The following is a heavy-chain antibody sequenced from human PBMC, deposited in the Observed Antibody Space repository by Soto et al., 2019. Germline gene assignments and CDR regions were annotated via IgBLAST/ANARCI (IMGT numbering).Heavy chain of an antibody. CDR3: GWGNTLATIGPGYYYGMDV. Sequence: KVSSESSGPSFRRYPISCVRQAPGQGLEWMGRIIPIFGTENDAQKFQGRVTITTDESTSTGYMELSSVSCAATAVYYCGWGNTLATIGPGYYYGMDVWGQGTTVTVSS. CDR2: IIPIFGTE. CDR1: GPSFRRYP. D-gene: IGHD5-12*01. V-gene: IGHV1-69*05. J-gene: IGHJ6*02.